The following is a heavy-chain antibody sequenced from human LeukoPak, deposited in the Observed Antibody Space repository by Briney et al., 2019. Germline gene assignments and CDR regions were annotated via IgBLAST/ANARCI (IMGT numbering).Heavy chain of an antibody. V-gene: IGHV3-30*02. CDR2: IRYDGSNK. CDR3: AREGSSGWYGGYYYGMDV. J-gene: IGHJ6*02. CDR1: GFTFSSYG. D-gene: IGHD6-19*01. Sequence: GGSLRLSCAASGFTFSSYGMHRVRQAPGKGLEWVAFIRYDGSNKYYADSVKGRFTISRDNAKNSLYLQMNSLRAEDTAVYYCAREGSSGWYGGYYYGMDVWGQGTTVTVSS.